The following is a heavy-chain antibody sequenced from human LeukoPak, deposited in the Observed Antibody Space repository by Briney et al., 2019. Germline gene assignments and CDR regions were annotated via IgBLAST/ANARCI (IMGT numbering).Heavy chain of an antibody. J-gene: IGHJ3*02. D-gene: IGHD2-2*01. CDR3: TRDPECSTSSCLDAFDI. Sequence: GGPLRLSCAASGFSFSDYWMTWVRQAPGKGLEWVANINQDGSKRFYVDSVKGRFTISRDNARNSLYLQLDSLRAEDTAVYYCTRDPECSTSSCLDAFDIWGQGTTVTVSS. CDR2: INQDGSKR. CDR1: GFSFSDYW. V-gene: IGHV3-7*01.